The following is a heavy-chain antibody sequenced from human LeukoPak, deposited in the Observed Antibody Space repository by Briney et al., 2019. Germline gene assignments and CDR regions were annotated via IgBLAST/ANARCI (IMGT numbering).Heavy chain of an antibody. V-gene: IGHV3-48*03. CDR3: ARDQIGSW. D-gene: IGHD6-13*01. J-gene: IGHJ4*02. Sequence: QPGGSLRLSCAASGFTFSSYEMNWIRQAPGKGLEWISYISGSSSHINYADSVKGRFTISRDNAKKSVYLQMDSLRVEDTAVYYCARDQIGSWWGQGTLVIVSS. CDR2: ISGSSSHI. CDR1: GFTFSSYE.